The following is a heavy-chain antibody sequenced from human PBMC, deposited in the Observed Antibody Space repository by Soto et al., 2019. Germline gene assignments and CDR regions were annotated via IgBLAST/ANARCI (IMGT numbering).Heavy chain of an antibody. J-gene: IGHJ4*02. CDR1: GFPFSYYY. V-gene: IGHV3-11*06. Sequence: GGSLRLSCPTSGFPFSYYYMSWIRQAPGKGLEWLSHISPKSTYRNYADSVKGRFTISRDNTKSSLFLRMNSLGVEDTAVYYCVRGGGGGLFEHWGQGVLVTVSS. CDR3: VRGGGGGLFEH. CDR2: ISPKSTYR. D-gene: IGHD2-21*01.